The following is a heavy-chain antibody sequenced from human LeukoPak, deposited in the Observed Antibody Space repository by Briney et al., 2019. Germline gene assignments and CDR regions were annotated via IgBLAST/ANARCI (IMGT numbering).Heavy chain of an antibody. CDR3: ANDGSYYPPYAFDI. CDR2: MSYEGSKE. J-gene: IGHJ3*02. V-gene: IGHV3-30-3*02. Sequence: GGALRLSCAGSGFIFSNFAMHGVGQAPGKGLEGVAIMSYEGSKEYYADSVKGRFTISRDNSNNTLYLQMNSLRAEDTAVYYCANDGSYYPPYAFDIWGQGTMVTVSS. CDR1: GFIFSNFA. D-gene: IGHD1-26*01.